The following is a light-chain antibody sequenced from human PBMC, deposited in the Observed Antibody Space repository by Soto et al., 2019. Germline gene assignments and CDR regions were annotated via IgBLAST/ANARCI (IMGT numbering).Light chain of an antibody. CDR1: QGLSSW. Sequence: DIQLTQSPSSVSASVGVRVTITCRASQGLSSWLAWYQQKPGKAPKLLIYATSSLQSGIPSRFSGSGSWTEFTLTITSLQPEDFATYCCQHSNNFPAFTVGPGTKVDI. CDR3: QHSNNFPAFT. V-gene: IGKV1-12*01. J-gene: IGKJ3*01. CDR2: ATS.